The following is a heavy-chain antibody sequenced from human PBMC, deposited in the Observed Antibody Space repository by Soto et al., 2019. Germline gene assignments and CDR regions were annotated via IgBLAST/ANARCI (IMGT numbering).Heavy chain of an antibody. CDR1: AESFTGYY. CDR2: INHSGST. J-gene: IGHJ4*02. Sequence: QVQLQQWGAGLLKPSETLSLTCAVYAESFTGYYWSWIRQPPGKGLEWIGEINHSGSTNYNPSLKSRVTLSVDTSKNQFSLRLSSVTAADTAVYLCAGEAPGSGMHYWGRGTLVTVSS. V-gene: IGHV4-34*01. D-gene: IGHD3-10*01. CDR3: AGEAPGSGMHY.